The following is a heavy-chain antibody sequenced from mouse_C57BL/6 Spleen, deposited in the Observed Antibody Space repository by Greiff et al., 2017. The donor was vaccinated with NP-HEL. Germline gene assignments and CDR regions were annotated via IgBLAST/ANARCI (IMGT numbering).Heavy chain of an antibody. CDR2: IYPGDGDT. V-gene: IGHV1-82*01. CDR3: ARHPLYDGYFFAY. CDR1: GYAFSSSW. Sequence: QVQLKESGPELVKPGASVKISCKASGYAFSSSWMNWVKQRPGKGLEWIGRIYPGDGDTNYNGKFKGKATLTADKSSSTAYMQLSSLTSEDSAVYFCARHPLYDGYFFAYWGQGTLVTVSA. D-gene: IGHD2-3*01. J-gene: IGHJ3*01.